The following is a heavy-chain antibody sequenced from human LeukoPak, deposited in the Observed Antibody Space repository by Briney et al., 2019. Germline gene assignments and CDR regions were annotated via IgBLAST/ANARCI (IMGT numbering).Heavy chain of an antibody. CDR2: IYSGGST. CDR1: GFTVSSNY. CDR3: ARAPLAVAGDHFFDY. J-gene: IGHJ4*02. Sequence: GGSLRLSCAASGFTVSSNYMSWVRQAPGKGLEWVSVIYSGGSTYYADSVKGRFTISRDNSKNTLYLQMNSLRAEDTAVYYCARAPLAVAGDHFFDYWGQGTLVTVSS. V-gene: IGHV3-66*01. D-gene: IGHD6-19*01.